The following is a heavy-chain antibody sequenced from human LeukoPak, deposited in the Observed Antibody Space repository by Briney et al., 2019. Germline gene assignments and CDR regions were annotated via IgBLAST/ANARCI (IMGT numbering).Heavy chain of an antibody. CDR3: ARGRRYGFDFDS. J-gene: IGHJ4*02. V-gene: IGHV4-61*01. D-gene: IGHD5-18*01. Sequence: SETLSLTCDVSGVSINTCCYSWTWIRQPPGKGLEWIGYKYYSGSTRYNSSLRSRLTISLHSSKNQFSLRLTSVTAADTAVYYCARGRRYGFDFDSWGPGTLVIVSS. CDR2: KYYSGST. CDR1: GVSINTCCYS.